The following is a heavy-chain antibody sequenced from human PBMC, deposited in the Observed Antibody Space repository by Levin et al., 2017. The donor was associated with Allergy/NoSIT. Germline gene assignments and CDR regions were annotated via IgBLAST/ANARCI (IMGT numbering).Heavy chain of an antibody. CDR3: ARVPVAGWEGVYYYGMDV. D-gene: IGHD6-19*01. V-gene: IGHV3-11*01. CDR2: ISSSGSTI. CDR1: GFTFSDYY. J-gene: IGHJ6*02. Sequence: GGSLRLSCAASGFTFSDYYMSWIRQAPGKGLEWVSYISSSGSTIYYADSVKGRFTISRDNAKNSLYLQMNSLRAEDTAVYYCARVPVAGWEGVYYYGMDVWGQGTTVTVSS.